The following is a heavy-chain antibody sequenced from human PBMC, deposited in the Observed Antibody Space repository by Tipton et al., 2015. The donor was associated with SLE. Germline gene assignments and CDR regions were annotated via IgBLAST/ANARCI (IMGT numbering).Heavy chain of an antibody. CDR1: GFTVSSNY. J-gene: IGHJ3*02. Sequence: SLRLSCAASGFTVSSNYMRWVRQAPGKGLEWVSVIYSGGSIYYADSVKGRFTISRDNSKNTLYLQMNSLRAEDTAVYYCARGSTSCYTAFDIWGQGTMVTVSS. D-gene: IGHD2-2*02. V-gene: IGHV3-53*05. CDR2: IYSGGSI. CDR3: ARGSTSCYTAFDI.